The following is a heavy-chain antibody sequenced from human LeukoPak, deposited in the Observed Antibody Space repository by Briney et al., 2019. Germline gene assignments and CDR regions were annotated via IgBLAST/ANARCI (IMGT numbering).Heavy chain of an antibody. Sequence: GESLKISCKGSGYSFTSYWIGWVRQMPGKGLEWMGIIYPGDSDTRYSPSIQGQVTISADKSISTAYLQWSSLKASDTAMYYCARAEGGIAAAGTFDYWGQGTLVTVSS. CDR2: IYPGDSDT. CDR1: GYSFTSYW. V-gene: IGHV5-51*01. CDR3: ARAEGGIAAAGTFDY. D-gene: IGHD6-13*01. J-gene: IGHJ4*02.